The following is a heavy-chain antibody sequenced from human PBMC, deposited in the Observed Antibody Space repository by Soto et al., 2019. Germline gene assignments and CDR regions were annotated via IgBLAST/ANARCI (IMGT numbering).Heavy chain of an antibody. J-gene: IGHJ4*02. D-gene: IGHD3-10*01. CDR2: INPNSGGT. CDR3: ARLIMVRGTRKVYFVS. CDR1: GYTFTGYY. V-gene: IGHV1-2*04. Sequence: ASVKVSCKASGYTFTGYYMHWVRQAPGQGLEWMGWINPNSGGTNYAQKFQGWVTMTRDTSISTAYMELSRLRSDDTAVYYCARLIMVRGTRKVYFVSWGQAPLV.